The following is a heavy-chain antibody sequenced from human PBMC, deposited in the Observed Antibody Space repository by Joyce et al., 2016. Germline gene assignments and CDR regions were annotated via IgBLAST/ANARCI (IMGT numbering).Heavy chain of an antibody. D-gene: IGHD6-19*01. Sequence: EVQLLESGGGLVQPGGSLRLSCAASGFTFSSLTMSWVRQAPGKGLEWVSGISGSGGSTYYADSVKGRFTISRDNSKNTLYLQINSLRAEDTAVYYCAKHSGWSYYFDYWGQGTLVTVSS. CDR3: AKHSGWSYYFDY. CDR1: GFTFSSLT. CDR2: ISGSGGST. V-gene: IGHV3-23*01. J-gene: IGHJ4*02.